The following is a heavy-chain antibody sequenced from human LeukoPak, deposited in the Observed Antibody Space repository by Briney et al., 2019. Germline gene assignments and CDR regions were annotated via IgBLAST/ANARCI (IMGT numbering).Heavy chain of an antibody. CDR2: ISSSSTII. J-gene: IGHJ4*02. V-gene: IGHV3-48*01. Sequence: ETLSLTCTVSGGSISSSSYYWGWVRQPPGKGLEWVSYISSSSTIIYYADSVKGRFTISRDNAKNSLYLQMNSLRAEDTAVYYCARAYSGYTYGYHYWGQGTLVTVSS. CDR1: GGSISSSSYY. CDR3: ARAYSGYTYGYHY. D-gene: IGHD5-18*01.